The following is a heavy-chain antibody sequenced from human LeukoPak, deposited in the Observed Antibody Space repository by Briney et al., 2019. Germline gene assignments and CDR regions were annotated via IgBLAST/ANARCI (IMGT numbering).Heavy chain of an antibody. D-gene: IGHD5-18*01. Sequence: GGSLRLSCTASGFTFSSYAMHWVRQAPGKGLEYVSAISSNGGNTYYANSVKGRFTISRDNSKNTLYLQMGSLRPEDMAVYYCARGGVGLTAMVGPFDYWGQGTLVTVSS. CDR3: ARGGVGLTAMVGPFDY. V-gene: IGHV3-64*01. CDR2: ISSNGGNT. J-gene: IGHJ4*02. CDR1: GFTFSSYA.